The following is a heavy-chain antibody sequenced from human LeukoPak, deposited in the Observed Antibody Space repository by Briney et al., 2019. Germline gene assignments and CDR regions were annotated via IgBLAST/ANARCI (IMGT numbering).Heavy chain of an antibody. J-gene: IGHJ6*03. CDR2: IYSSGST. CDR3: ARQSYYYDSSGSYYYMDV. D-gene: IGHD3-22*01. CDR1: GGSISSYY. V-gene: IGHV4-59*08. Sequence: SETLSLTCTVSGGSISSYYWSWIRQPPGKGLEWLGYIYSSGSTNYNPSLESRVTISVDTSKNQFSLKLSSVTAADTAVYYCARQSYYYDSSGSYYYMDVWGKGTTVTVSS.